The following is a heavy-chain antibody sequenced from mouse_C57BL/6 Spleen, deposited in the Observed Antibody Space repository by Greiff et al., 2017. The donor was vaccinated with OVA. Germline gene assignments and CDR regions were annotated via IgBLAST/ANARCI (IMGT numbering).Heavy chain of an antibody. D-gene: IGHD4-1*01. J-gene: IGHJ3*01. CDR1: GYAFSSSW. V-gene: IGHV1-82*01. CDR3: ARRGNWDQDGFAY. CDR2: IYPGDGDT. Sequence: VQLQQSGPELVKPGASVKISCKASGYAFSSSWMNWVKQRPGKGLEWIGRIYPGDGDTKYNGKFKGKATLTADKSSSTAYMQLSSLTSEDSAVYFCARRGNWDQDGFAYWGQGTLVTVSA.